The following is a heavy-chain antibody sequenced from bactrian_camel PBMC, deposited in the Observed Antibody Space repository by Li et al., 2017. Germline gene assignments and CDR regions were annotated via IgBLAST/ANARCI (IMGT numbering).Heavy chain of an antibody. Sequence: DVQLVESGGGLVQPGGSLKLSCVASGFAFSAYDMSWVRQGPGKGLEWVSLINPDGTTYYPDSVKGRFTVSRDNAMNTDYLQMNSLKPEDTAVYYCARNGGHWSMDYWGQGTQVTVS. D-gene: IGHD7*01. CDR1: GFAFSAYD. J-gene: IGHJ4*01. CDR3: ARNGGHWSMDY. CDR2: INPDGTT. V-gene: IGHV3S10*01.